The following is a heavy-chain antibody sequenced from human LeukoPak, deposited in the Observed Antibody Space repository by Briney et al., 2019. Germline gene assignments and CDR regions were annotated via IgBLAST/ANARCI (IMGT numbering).Heavy chain of an antibody. Sequence: PSETLSLTCTVSGGSISHYYWSWIRQPPGKGLEWIGYIYYSGTTNYIPSFKSRVTISVDTSKNQFSLKLNSVTAADTAVYYCAREDPQTKVPEGMDVWGQGTTVTVSS. D-gene: IGHD4/OR15-4a*01. J-gene: IGHJ6*02. CDR3: AREDPQTKVPEGMDV. CDR1: GGSISHYY. V-gene: IGHV4-59*01. CDR2: IYYSGTT.